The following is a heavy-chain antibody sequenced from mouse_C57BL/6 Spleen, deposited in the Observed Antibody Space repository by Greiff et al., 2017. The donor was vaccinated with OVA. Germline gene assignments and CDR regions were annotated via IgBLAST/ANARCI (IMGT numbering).Heavy chain of an antibody. Sequence: QVTLKVSGPGILQSSQPLSLTCSFSGFSLSTSGMGVSWIRQPSGKGLEWLAHIYWDDDKRYNPSLKSRLTISKDTSRNQVFLKITSVDTADTATYYCARKEGLLRNYYAMDYWGQGTSVTVSS. J-gene: IGHJ4*01. CDR2: IYWDDDK. D-gene: IGHD2-3*01. CDR3: ARKEGLLRNYYAMDY. V-gene: IGHV8-12*01. CDR1: GFSLSTSGMG.